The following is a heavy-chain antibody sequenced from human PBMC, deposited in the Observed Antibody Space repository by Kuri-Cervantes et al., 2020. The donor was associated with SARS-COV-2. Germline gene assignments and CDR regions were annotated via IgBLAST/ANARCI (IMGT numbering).Heavy chain of an antibody. D-gene: IGHD6-13*01. V-gene: IGHV4-34*01. Sequence: GSLRLSCAVYGGSFSGYYWSWIRQPPGKGLEWIGEINHSGSTNYNPSLKSRVTISVDTSKNQFSLKLSSVTAADTAVYYCARSSSSWYYYFDYWGQGTLVTVSS. CDR1: GGSFSGYY. CDR3: ARSSSSWYYYFDY. CDR2: INHSGST. J-gene: IGHJ4*02.